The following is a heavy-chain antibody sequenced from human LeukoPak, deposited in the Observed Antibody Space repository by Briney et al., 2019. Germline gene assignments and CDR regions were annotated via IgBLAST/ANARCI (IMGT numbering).Heavy chain of an antibody. V-gene: IGHV3-7*01. D-gene: IGHD1-26*01. Sequence: GGSLRLPCAASGFTFSTYWMAWVRQAPGKGLEWVANIKEDESAKHQADSVKGRFTISRDNAQNSVYLQMSSLRGEDTAVYYCARDVGGSLDYWGQGTLVTVSS. J-gene: IGHJ4*02. CDR1: GFTFSTYW. CDR2: IKEDESAK. CDR3: ARDVGGSLDY.